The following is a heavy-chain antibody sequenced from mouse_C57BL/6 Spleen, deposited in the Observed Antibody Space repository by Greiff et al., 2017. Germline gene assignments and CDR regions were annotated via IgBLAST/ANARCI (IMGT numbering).Heavy chain of an antibody. J-gene: IGHJ3*01. D-gene: IGHD6-1*01. CDR1: GFSLTSYG. V-gene: IGHV2-5*01. CDR3: AKNEAAQAWFAY. CDR2: IWRGGST. Sequence: VQRVESGPGLVQPSQSLSITCTVSGFSLTSYGVHWVRQSPGKGLEWLGVIWRGGSTDYNAAFMSRLSITKDNSKSQVFFKMNSLQADDTARYYCAKNEAAQAWFAYWGQGTLVTVSA.